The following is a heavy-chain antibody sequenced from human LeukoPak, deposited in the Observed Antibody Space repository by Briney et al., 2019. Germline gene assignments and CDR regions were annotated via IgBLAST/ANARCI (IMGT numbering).Heavy chain of an antibody. J-gene: IGHJ2*01. D-gene: IGHD2-2*01. V-gene: IGHV3-33*03. CDR3: IVVVVPSAVWHFDL. Sequence: PGTSLRLSCATSGFTFTHYGFHWVRQAPGKGLEWVAVISVDGSKRYYGDSVKGRFTISRDDSKNTVFPQMNSLTVEDTAVYYCIVVVVPSAVWHFDLWGRGTLVTVSS. CDR2: ISVDGSKR. CDR1: GFTFTHYG.